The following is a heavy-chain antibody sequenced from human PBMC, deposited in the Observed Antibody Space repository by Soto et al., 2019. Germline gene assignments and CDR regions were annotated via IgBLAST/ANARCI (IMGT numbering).Heavy chain of an antibody. V-gene: IGHV3-30-3*01. CDR2: IAYDGGNK. Sequence: QVQLVESGGGVVQPGKSLRLSCAASGFTFTTYAMHWVRQAPGMGLEWVAVIAYDGGNKFYPDSVKGRFTISRDNSNNTLYLQMSSLRVEDTAGYYCARDMGPDPFDYWGQGTLVTVSS. CDR1: GFTFTTYA. J-gene: IGHJ4*02. CDR3: ARDMGPDPFDY.